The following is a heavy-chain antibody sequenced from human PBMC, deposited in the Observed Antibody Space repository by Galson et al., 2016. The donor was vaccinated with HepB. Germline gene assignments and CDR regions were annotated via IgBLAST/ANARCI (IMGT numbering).Heavy chain of an antibody. CDR2: ISYSGST. J-gene: IGHJ3*02. V-gene: IGHV4-39*01. CDR3: ARQDYYASSGYIDALDI. D-gene: IGHD3-22*01. CDR1: GGSISSSSYY. Sequence: SETLSLTCTVSGGSISSSSYYWGWIRQPPGMGLEWIGSISYSGSTYYTPSLKSRVTISVDTSKNQFSLKLSSVTAADTAVYYCARQDYYASSGYIDALDIWGQGTMGIVSS.